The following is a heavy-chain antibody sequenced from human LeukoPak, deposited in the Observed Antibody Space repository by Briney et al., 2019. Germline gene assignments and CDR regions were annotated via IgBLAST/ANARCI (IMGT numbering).Heavy chain of an antibody. CDR3: AKDLRGSLTFDP. CDR1: GFTFSSYG. Sequence: RGSLRLSCAASGFTFSSYGMHSVRQAPGKGLEWVAVISYDGSNKYYADSVKGRFTISRDNSKNTLYLQMNSLRAEDTAVYYCAKDLRGSLTFDPWGQGTLVTVSS. V-gene: IGHV3-30*18. J-gene: IGHJ5*02. CDR2: ISYDGSNK.